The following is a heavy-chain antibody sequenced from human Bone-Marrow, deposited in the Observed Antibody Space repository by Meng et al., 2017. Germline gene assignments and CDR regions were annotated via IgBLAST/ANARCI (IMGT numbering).Heavy chain of an antibody. D-gene: IGHD1-1*01. CDR1: GSTFSRYW. V-gene: IGHV3-74*01. Sequence: EAQLVDSGGGLVQPWGSLRLSCVDSGSTFSRYWMHWVRQAPGKGLVWVSRIKSDGSDTTYADSVKGRFTISRDNTKNTLYLQMNRLRAEDTALYYCAKGHNSNDYCGQGTLVTVSS. J-gene: IGHJ4*02. CDR2: IKSDGSDT. CDR3: AKGHNSNDY.